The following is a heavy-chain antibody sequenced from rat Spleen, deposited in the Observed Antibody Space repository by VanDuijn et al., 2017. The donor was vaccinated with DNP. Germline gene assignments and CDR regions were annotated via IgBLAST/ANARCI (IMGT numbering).Heavy chain of an antibody. CDR2: ISPSGSRT. Sequence: EVQLMESGGDLVQPGRSLKLSCVASGFTFNYYWMTWIRQVPGKGLEWLASISPSGSRTYYPDSVKGRFTLSRDDAKSSLFLQMNSLKSEDTATYYCARGSTSIYWYFDFWGPGTMVTVSS. CDR3: ARGSTSIYWYFDF. D-gene: IGHD3-1*01. V-gene: IGHV5-31*01. J-gene: IGHJ1*01. CDR1: GFTFNYYW.